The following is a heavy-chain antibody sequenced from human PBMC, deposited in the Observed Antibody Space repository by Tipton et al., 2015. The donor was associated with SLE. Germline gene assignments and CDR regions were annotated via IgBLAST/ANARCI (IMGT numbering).Heavy chain of an antibody. CDR2: ISITGSTI. CDR3: ARDYDRGTLDI. D-gene: IGHD3-22*01. J-gene: IGHJ3*02. CDR1: GFTFSSYE. V-gene: IGHV3-48*03. Sequence: SLRLSCAASGFTFSSYEMNWVRQAPGKGLEWVSYISITGSTIYYADSVKGRFTFSRDNAKQSLYLQMNSLRAEDTAVYYCARDYDRGTLDIWGQGTMVTVSS.